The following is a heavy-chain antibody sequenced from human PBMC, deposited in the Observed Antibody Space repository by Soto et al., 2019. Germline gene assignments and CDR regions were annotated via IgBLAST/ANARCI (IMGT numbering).Heavy chain of an antibody. CDR2: ISSSSTYI. CDR3: ERLSGSSVP. V-gene: IGHV3-21*01. J-gene: IGHJ5*02. CDR1: GFTFSSYS. D-gene: IGHD1-26*01. Sequence: PGGSLRLSCAASGFTFSSYSMNWVRQAPGKGLEWVSSISSSSTYIYYTDSVKGRFTISRDNTMNSLYLEMNSLRAEETDVYYCERLSGSSVPWGQGTLVTVSS.